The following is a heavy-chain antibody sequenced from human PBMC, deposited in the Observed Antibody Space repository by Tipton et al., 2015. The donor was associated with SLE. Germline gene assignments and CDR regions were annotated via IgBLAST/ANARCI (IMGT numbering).Heavy chain of an antibody. CDR3: ARGRENGRAFDI. V-gene: IGHV4-39*01. J-gene: IGHJ3*02. Sequence: TLSLTCTVSGGSISSSSYYWGWIRQPPGKGLEWIGNIYYSGSTYYNPSLESRVTISVDTSKNQFSLKLSSVTAVDTAVYYCARGRENGRAFDIWGQGTMVTVSS. CDR2: IYYSGST. CDR1: GGSISSSSYY.